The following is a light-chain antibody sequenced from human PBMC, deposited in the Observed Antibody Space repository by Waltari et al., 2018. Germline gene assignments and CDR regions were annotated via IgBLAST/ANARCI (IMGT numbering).Light chain of an antibody. CDR1: QGIRND. Sequence: AIQMTQSPSSLSASVGDRVTITCRASQGIRNDLGWYQQRPGKAPMLLIYDASSLQTGVPSRFSGIGSGTGFTLTISSLQPEDFGTYYCLQDYSYPWTFGQGTKVEVK. V-gene: IGKV1-6*01. J-gene: IGKJ1*01. CDR2: DAS. CDR3: LQDYSYPWT.